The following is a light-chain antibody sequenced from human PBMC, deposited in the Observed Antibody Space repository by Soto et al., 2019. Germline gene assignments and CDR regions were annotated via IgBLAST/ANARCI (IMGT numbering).Light chain of an antibody. CDR3: QQYNSYPCT. Sequence: DIQMTQSPSTLSASVGDRVTITCRASQSISSWLVWYQQKPGKAPTLLIDKASSLEIGVPSRFSGSGSGTEFTLTISSLQPDDFAPYYCQQYNSYPCTFGQGTQLEIK. V-gene: IGKV1-5*03. CDR2: KAS. CDR1: QSISSW. J-gene: IGKJ2*02.